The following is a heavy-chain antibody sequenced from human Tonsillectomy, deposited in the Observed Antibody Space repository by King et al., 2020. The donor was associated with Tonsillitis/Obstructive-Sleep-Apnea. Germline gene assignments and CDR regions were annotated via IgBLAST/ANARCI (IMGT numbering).Heavy chain of an antibody. V-gene: IGHV1-18*01. CDR2: ISAYNGNT. CDR1: GYTFTTYD. CDR3: ARVLDYYYYMDV. Sequence: QLVQSGAEMKKPGASVKVSCKASGYTFTTYDISWVRQAPGQALERMGWISAYNGNTNSAQKLQGRVNMTTDTSTSTAYMELRSLRSDDTAVYYCARVLDYYYYMDVWGKGTTVTVSS. J-gene: IGHJ6*03.